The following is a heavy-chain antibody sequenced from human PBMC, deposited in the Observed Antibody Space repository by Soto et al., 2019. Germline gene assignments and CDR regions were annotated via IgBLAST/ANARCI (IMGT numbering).Heavy chain of an antibody. CDR3: ARGSRDYYCSSGYHWYFDL. V-gene: IGHV3-74*01. CDR2: INSDESST. J-gene: IGHJ2*01. CDR1: GFTFSNYW. D-gene: IGHD3-22*01. Sequence: EVQLVESGGGLVQPGGSLRLSCAASGFTFSNYWMHWVRQAPGKGLVWVSRINSDESSTRYADSVKGRFTISRDNAKNTLYLEMNSLRAEDTAVYYCARGSRDYYCSSGYHWYFDLWGRGTLVTVSS.